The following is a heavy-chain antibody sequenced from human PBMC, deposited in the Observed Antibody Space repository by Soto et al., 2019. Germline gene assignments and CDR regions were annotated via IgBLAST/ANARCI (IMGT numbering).Heavy chain of an antibody. CDR1: GYTFTSYD. CDR3: ARRVGDYDFWSGYFDYYFDY. CDR2: VNPNSGNT. V-gene: IGHV1-8*01. D-gene: IGHD3-3*01. Sequence: ASVKVSCQASGYTFTSYDINWVRQATGQGLEWMGWVNPNSGNTGYAQKFQGRVTMTRNTSISTAYMELSSLRSEDTAVYYCARRVGDYDFWSGYFDYYFDYWGQGTLVTVSS. J-gene: IGHJ4*02.